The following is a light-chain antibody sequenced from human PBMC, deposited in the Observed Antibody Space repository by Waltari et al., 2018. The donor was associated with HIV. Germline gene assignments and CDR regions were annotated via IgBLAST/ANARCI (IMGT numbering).Light chain of an antibody. CDR2: AAS. CDR3: QKYDSAPLT. Sequence: IQMTQSPSSVSASIEETVTVTCRASQDIRNFLAWYQQKPGKNPHLLIYAASTLQSGVPSRFSGSGSGTDFVLTITSLQPEDGATYFCQKYDSAPLTFGQGTKVEIK. V-gene: IGKV1-27*01. J-gene: IGKJ1*01. CDR1: QDIRNF.